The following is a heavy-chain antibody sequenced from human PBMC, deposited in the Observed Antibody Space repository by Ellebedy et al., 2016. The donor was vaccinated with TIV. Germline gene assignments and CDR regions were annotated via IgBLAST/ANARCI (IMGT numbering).Heavy chain of an antibody. CDR1: GYTFTSYD. Sequence: ASVKVSCKASGYTFTSYDINWVRQATGQGLEWMGWMNPNSGNTGYAQKLQGRVTMTTDTSTSTAYMELRSLRSDDTAVYYCARDQRGYSGYDSVSGLLDYWGQGTLVTVSS. CDR3: ARDQRGYSGYDSVSGLLDY. D-gene: IGHD5-12*01. CDR2: MNPNSGNT. V-gene: IGHV1-8*02. J-gene: IGHJ4*02.